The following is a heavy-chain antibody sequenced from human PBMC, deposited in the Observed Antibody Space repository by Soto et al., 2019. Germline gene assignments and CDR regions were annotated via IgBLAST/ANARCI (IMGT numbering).Heavy chain of an antibody. D-gene: IGHD5-12*01. CDR2: ISGGSSRI. CDR3: ARVIYGGWSTIKDYYYYAMDV. CDR1: GFTFSSYD. Sequence: GESLKISCASSGFTFSSYDMNWVCQAPGKGLEWVSYISGGSSRIFYADSVKGRFTISRDNAKNSLYLQMNSLRDEDTGVYYCARVIYGGWSTIKDYYYYAMDVWGQGTTVTVSS. V-gene: IGHV3-48*02. J-gene: IGHJ6*02.